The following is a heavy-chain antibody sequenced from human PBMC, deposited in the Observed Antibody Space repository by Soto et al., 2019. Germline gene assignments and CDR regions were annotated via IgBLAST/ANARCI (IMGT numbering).Heavy chain of an antibody. D-gene: IGHD3-10*01. CDR2: IDLSSAYI. V-gene: IGHV3-23*01. CDR1: GFPFSSYA. Sequence: EVQLLESGGGLGQPGGSLRLSCAGSGFPFSSYAMGWVRQAPGKGLEWVSSIDLSSAYIYYADSVEGRFTISRDNSKNTLYLQMNSLRAEDTAVYYCAKIGSRSENFDYWGQGTLVTVAS. J-gene: IGHJ4*02. CDR3: AKIGSRSENFDY.